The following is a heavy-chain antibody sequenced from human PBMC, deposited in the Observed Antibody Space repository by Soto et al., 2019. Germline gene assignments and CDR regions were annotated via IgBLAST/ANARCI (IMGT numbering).Heavy chain of an antibody. CDR2: IMPIIGTA. Sequence: QVQLVQSGAEVKKPGSSVKVSCKAYGGTFSSHVFNWVRQAPGQGLEWMGGIMPIIGTANYAQKFQGSVTITADESTSTAYMELSSLRSEDTAVYYCARDLEFRDGNISPLDYWGQGTLVTVSS. D-gene: IGHD3-10*01. CDR1: GGTFSSHV. CDR3: ARDLEFRDGNISPLDY. V-gene: IGHV1-69*01. J-gene: IGHJ4*02.